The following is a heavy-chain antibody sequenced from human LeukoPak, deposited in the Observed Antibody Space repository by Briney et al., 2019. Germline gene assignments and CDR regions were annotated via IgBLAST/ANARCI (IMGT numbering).Heavy chain of an antibody. D-gene: IGHD3-16*01. J-gene: IGHJ4*02. V-gene: IGHV3-30*02. CDR3: AKVGLYYFDY. CDR1: GFTFSSYG. CDR2: IRYDGSNK. Sequence: GGSLRLSCAASGFTFSSYGMHWVRQAPGKGLEWVAFIRYDGSNKYYADSVKGRFTISRDNSKNTLYLQMNSLRAEDTAVYYCAKVGLYYFDYWGQGTLVTVSS.